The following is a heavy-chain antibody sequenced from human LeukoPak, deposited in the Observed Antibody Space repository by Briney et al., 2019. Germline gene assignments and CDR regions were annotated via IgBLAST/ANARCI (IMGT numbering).Heavy chain of an antibody. D-gene: IGHD6-6*01. Sequence: SETLSLTCTVSGGSISSYYWSWIRQPPGKGLEWIGYIHYSGSTNYNPSLKSRVTISVDTSKNQFSLKLSSVTAADTAVYYCARLAYSSSSITFDYSGQGTLVTVSS. CDR1: GGSISSYY. V-gene: IGHV4-59*08. CDR3: ARLAYSSSSITFDY. J-gene: IGHJ4*02. CDR2: IHYSGST.